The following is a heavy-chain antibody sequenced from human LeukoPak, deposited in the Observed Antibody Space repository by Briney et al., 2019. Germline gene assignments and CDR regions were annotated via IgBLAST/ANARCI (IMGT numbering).Heavy chain of an antibody. CDR3: ATKQWLAPPPDS. D-gene: IGHD6-19*01. Sequence: PGGSLRLSCAASGFTFSKYWMLWVRHAPGKGLESVSRINTDGTVTTYADSVKGRSTVSRDNADNTMFLQMNSVRDEDTAVYYCATKQWLAPPPDSWGQGTPVTVSS. V-gene: IGHV3-74*01. J-gene: IGHJ4*02. CDR1: GFTFSKYW. CDR2: INTDGTVT.